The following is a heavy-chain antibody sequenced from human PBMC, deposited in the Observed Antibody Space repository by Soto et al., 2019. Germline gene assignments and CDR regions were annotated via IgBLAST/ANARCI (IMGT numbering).Heavy chain of an antibody. Sequence: GASVKVSCKASGYTFTNNDVSWVRQATGQGLEWMGWMNPGSGDTGYAQKFQGRVTMTRDISIATAYMELNSLTSEDTAIYYCARMESFGSLNWFDPWGQGXLVTVSS. CDR3: ARMESFGSLNWFDP. D-gene: IGHD5-18*01. CDR2: MNPGSGDT. V-gene: IGHV1-8*01. J-gene: IGHJ5*02. CDR1: GYTFTNND.